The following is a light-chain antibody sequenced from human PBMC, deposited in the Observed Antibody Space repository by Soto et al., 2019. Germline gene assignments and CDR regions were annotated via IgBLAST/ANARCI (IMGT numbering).Light chain of an antibody. CDR3: QQYNNWPLWT. CDR1: QSVSSN. J-gene: IGKJ1*01. Sequence: DIVFTQSSCPLSLSPGEPGIFSCRGSQSVSSNLAWYQQKPGQAPRLLIYGASTRATGIPARFSGSGSGTEFTLTISSLQSEDFAVYYCQQYNNWPLWTFGQGTKVDIK. V-gene: IGKV3-15*01. CDR2: GAS.